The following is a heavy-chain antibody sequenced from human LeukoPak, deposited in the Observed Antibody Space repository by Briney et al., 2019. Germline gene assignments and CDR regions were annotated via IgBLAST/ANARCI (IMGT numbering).Heavy chain of an antibody. J-gene: IGHJ5*02. CDR3: TTEVPILYSSGWSDP. D-gene: IGHD6-19*01. CDR2: IKSKTDGGTT. Sequence: GGSLRLSCAASGFTFSNAWMSWVRQAPGKGLEWVGRIKSKTDGGTTDYAAPVKGRFTISRDDSKNTLYLQMNSLKTEDTAVYYCTTEVPILYSSGWSDPWGQGTLVTVSS. V-gene: IGHV3-15*01. CDR1: GFTFSNAW.